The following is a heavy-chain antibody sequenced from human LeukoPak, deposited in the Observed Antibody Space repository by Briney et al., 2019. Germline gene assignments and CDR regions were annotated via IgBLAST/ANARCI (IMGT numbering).Heavy chain of an antibody. CDR1: GFTFRSYS. CDR3: ARGKWLRYFDFPGGFDY. D-gene: IGHD3-9*01. J-gene: IGHJ4*02. V-gene: IGHV3-21*01. Sequence: GGSLRLSCAASGFTFRSYSMNWVRQAPGKGLEWVSSISSSSSYIYYADSVKGRFTISRDNAKNSLYLQMNSLRAEDTAVYYCARGKWLRYFDFPGGFDYWGQGTLVTVSS. CDR2: ISSSSSYI.